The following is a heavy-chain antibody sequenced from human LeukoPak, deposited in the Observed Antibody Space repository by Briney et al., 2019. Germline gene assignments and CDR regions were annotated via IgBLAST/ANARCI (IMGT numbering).Heavy chain of an antibody. Sequence: PGGSLRLSCAASGFTFNNYGMSWVRQAPGKGLEWVSAISGSGGSTYYGDSVKGRFTISRDNSKNTPYLQMNSLRAEDTAVYYCAAVDVDTAFPWGQGTLVTVSS. CDR3: AAVDVDTAFP. D-gene: IGHD5-18*01. V-gene: IGHV3-23*01. J-gene: IGHJ5*02. CDR2: ISGSGGST. CDR1: GFTFNNYG.